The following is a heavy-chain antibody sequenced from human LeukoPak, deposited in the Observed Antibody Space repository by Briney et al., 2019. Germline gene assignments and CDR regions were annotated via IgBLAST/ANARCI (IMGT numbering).Heavy chain of an antibody. Sequence: SQTLSLTCTVSGGSISSGGHYWRWIRQHPGKGLEWIGYIYYSGSTYYNPSLKSRVTISVDTSKNQFSLKLSSVTAADTAVYYCARGTNAGYSSGWYRGNYYFDYWGQGTLVTVSS. V-gene: IGHV4-31*03. J-gene: IGHJ4*02. CDR2: IYYSGST. D-gene: IGHD6-19*01. CDR3: ARGTNAGYSSGWYRGNYYFDY. CDR1: GGSISSGGHY.